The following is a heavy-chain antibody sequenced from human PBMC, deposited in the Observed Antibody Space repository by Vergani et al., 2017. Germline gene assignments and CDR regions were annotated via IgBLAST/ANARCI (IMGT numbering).Heavy chain of an antibody. D-gene: IGHD2-15*01. V-gene: IGHV1-69*01. CDR3: ARVIDCSGGSCYSGMKF. Sequence: QVQLVQSGAEVGKPGASVKISCKASGYTFTAYYIHWVRQAPGRGLEWMGGVLPMFNIANYAQKFQGKVTIIADESTSTVYMDLNSLRSEDTAVYYCARVIDCSGGSCYSGMKFWGQGTLVTVSS. CDR1: GYTFTAYY. CDR2: VLPMFNIA. J-gene: IGHJ4*02.